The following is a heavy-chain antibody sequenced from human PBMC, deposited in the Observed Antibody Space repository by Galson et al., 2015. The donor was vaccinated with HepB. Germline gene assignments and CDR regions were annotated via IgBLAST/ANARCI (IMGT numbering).Heavy chain of an antibody. V-gene: IGHV1-2*02. Sequence: SVKVSCKASGYTFTDNYVHWVRQAPGQGLESVGWINPKSGAATSAQKFQGRVTVTTDTSISTAYMELSRLRSDDTAIYYCATRSTFGVVISYWGQGTLVTVSS. D-gene: IGHD3-3*01. CDR3: ATRSTFGVVISY. J-gene: IGHJ4*02. CDR2: INPKSGAA. CDR1: GYTFTDNY.